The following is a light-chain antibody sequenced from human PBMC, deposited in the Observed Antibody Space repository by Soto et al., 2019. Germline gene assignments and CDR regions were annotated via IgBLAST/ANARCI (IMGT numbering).Light chain of an antibody. CDR1: QGISSY. Sequence: DILLTQSPAFLSASVGDRVTITCRASQGISSYLAWYQQKPGQAPKLLIYAASTLTSGVPSRFSGSGSGTDFTLTISRLQHEDFATYYHQHLNSYPLTFGEGTKVEIK. J-gene: IGKJ4*01. CDR3: QHLNSYPLT. V-gene: IGKV1-9*01. CDR2: AAS.